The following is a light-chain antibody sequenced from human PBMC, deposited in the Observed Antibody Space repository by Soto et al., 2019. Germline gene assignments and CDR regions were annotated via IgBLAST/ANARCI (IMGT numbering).Light chain of an antibody. J-gene: IGLJ1*01. CDR1: GSDVGTYNF. Sequence: QSVLTQPPSASGSPGQSVSISCTGTGSDVGTYNFVSWYQQHPGKAPKLLIYEVTKRPSGVPDRFSGSKSGNTASLTVSGLQAEDEAEYFCSSYTGDRHFYLFGTGTKVTVL. CDR3: SSYTGDRHFYL. CDR2: EVT. V-gene: IGLV2-8*01.